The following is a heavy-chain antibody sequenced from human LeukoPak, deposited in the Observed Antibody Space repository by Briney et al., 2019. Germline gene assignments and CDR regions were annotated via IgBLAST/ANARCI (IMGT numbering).Heavy chain of an antibody. J-gene: IGHJ4*02. D-gene: IGHD1-26*01. CDR1: GGSISSGGYY. CDR3: ARGPLPYSGSYYFDY. Sequence: PSQTLSLTCTASGGSISSGGYYWSWIRQHPGKGLEWIGYIYYSGSTYYNPSLKSRVTISVDTSKNQFSLKLSSVTAADTAVYYCARGPLPYSGSYYFDYWGQGTLVTVSS. V-gene: IGHV4-31*03. CDR2: IYYSGST.